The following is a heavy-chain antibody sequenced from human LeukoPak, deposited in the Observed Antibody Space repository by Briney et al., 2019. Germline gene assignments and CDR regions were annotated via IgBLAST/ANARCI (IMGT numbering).Heavy chain of an antibody. Sequence: QTGGSLRLSCAASGFTFDDYAMHWVRQAPGKGLEWVSGISWNSGSIGYADSVKGRFTISRDNAKNSLYLQMNSLRAEDMALYYCAGSYSSGYDAFDIWGQGTMVTVSS. CDR3: AGSYSSGYDAFDI. CDR2: ISWNSGSI. CDR1: GFTFDDYA. D-gene: IGHD6-19*01. V-gene: IGHV3-9*03. J-gene: IGHJ3*02.